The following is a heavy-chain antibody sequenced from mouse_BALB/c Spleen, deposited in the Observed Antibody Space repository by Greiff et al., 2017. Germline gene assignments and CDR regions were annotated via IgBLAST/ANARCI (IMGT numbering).Heavy chain of an antibody. CDR1: GFTFNTYA. Sequence: EVKLVESGGGLVQPKGSLKLSCAASGFTFNTYAMNWVRQAPGKGLEWVARIRSKSNNYATYYADSVKDRFTISRDDSQSMLYLQMNNLKTEDTAMDYCVRRGNLAWFAYWGQGTLVTVSA. J-gene: IGHJ3*01. CDR2: IRSKSNNYAT. D-gene: IGHD2-1*01. CDR3: VRRGNLAWFAY. V-gene: IGHV10-1*02.